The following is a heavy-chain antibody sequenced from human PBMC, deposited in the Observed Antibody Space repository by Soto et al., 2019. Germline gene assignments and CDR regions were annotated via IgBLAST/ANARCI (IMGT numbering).Heavy chain of an antibody. D-gene: IGHD1-26*01. CDR1: GFTFRNYA. CDR2: ITESGDST. CDR3: AKRDSVGPIRIHRSLVDY. V-gene: IGHV3-23*01. Sequence: EVQLLESGGGLVQPGGALTLSCAVSGFTFRNYAMSWVRQAPGKGLEWVSGITESGDSTDYADSVKGRFTISRDNSKNTLYLQMNSLRVEDTAVYYCAKRDSVGPIRIHRSLVDYWGQGTLVTVSS. J-gene: IGHJ4*02.